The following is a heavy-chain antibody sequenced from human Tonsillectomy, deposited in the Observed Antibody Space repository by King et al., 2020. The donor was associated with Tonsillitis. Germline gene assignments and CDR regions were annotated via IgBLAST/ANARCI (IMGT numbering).Heavy chain of an antibody. J-gene: IGHJ4*02. CDR2: FYYSGST. D-gene: IGHD1-26*01. V-gene: IGHV4-39*01. Sequence: QLQESGPGLVKPSETLPLTCTVSGGFISSSDYSWGWIRQPPGKGLEWIGSFYYSGSTYYNPSLKSRVTISVDTSKNQFSLKLSSMTAADTAVYYCARHQGVGATELDYWGQGTLVTVSS. CDR3: ARHQGVGATELDY. CDR1: GGFISSSDYS.